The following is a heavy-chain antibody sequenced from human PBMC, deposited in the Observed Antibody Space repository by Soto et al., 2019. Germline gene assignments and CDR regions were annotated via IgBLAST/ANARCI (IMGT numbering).Heavy chain of an antibody. J-gene: IGHJ5*02. D-gene: IGHD4-17*01. CDR1: GFTFSSYG. V-gene: IGHV3-30*18. CDR3: AKDIDAVTVPVDWFDP. Sequence: SLRLSCAASGFTFSSYGMHWVRQAPGKGLEWVAVISYDGSNKYYADSVKGRFTISRDNSKNTLYLQMNSLRAEDTAVYYCAKDIDAVTVPVDWFDPWGEGTLVTVSS. CDR2: ISYDGSNK.